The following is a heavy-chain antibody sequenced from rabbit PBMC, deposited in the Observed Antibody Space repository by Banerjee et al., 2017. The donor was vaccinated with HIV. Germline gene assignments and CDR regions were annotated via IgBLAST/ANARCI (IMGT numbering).Heavy chain of an antibody. CDR3: ARAGGFENYFNL. Sequence: QSLEESGGDLVKPGASLTLTCTASGFDFSSTYYMCWVRQAPGKGLEWIACIYDGDGSTYYASWAKGRFTISKASSTTVTLQMTSLTAADTATYFCARAGGFENYFNLWGQGTLVTVS. J-gene: IGHJ4*01. CDR1: GFDFSSTYY. V-gene: IGHV1S40*01. CDR2: IYDGDGST. D-gene: IGHD1-1*01.